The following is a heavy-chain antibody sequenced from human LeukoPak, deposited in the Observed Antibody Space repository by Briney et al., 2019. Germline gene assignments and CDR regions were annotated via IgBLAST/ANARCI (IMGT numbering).Heavy chain of an antibody. CDR3: ARGIRPAYYDSSGYYYK. CDR1: GYTFTSYY. CDR2: INPSGGST. J-gene: IGHJ4*02. D-gene: IGHD3-22*01. Sequence: ASVKVSCKASGYTFTSYYMHWVRQAPGQGLEWMGIINPSGGSTSYAQKFQGRATMTRDTSTSTVYMELSSLRSEDTAVYYCARGIRPAYYDSSGYYYKWGQGTLVTVSS. V-gene: IGHV1-46*03.